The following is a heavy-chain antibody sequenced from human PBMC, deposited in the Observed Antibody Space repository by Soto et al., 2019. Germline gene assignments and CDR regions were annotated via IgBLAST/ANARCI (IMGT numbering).Heavy chain of an antibody. Sequence: SETLSLTCAFSGGSISSGGYSWSWIRQPPGKGLEWIGYIYHSGSTYYNPSLKSRVTISVDRSKNQFSLKLSSVTAADTAVYYCARVRFVSATTVTTGGFFDYWGQGTLVTVSS. CDR3: ARVRFVSATTVTTGGFFDY. J-gene: IGHJ4*02. CDR2: IYHSGST. V-gene: IGHV4-30-2*01. CDR1: GGSISSGGYS. D-gene: IGHD4-17*01.